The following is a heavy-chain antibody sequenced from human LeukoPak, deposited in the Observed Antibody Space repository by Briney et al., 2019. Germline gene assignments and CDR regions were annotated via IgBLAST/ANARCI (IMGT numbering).Heavy chain of an antibody. Sequence: PGGSLRLSCAASGFTFSSYAMSWVRQAPGKGREWVSAISGSGGSTYYADSVKERFTISRDKCKNTVYLQMNSLIAEDTAVYYCAKSKCSSTSCYTVHFDYWGQGTLVTLSS. CDR3: AKSKCSSTSCYTVHFDY. CDR1: GFTFSSYA. D-gene: IGHD2-2*02. J-gene: IGHJ4*02. V-gene: IGHV3-23*01. CDR2: ISGSGGST.